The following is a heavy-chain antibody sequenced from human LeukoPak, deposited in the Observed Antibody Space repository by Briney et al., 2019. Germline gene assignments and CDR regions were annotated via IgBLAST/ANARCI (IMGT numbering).Heavy chain of an antibody. D-gene: IGHD2-15*01. CDR3: ARDLGYCSGGSCSPRGYFDY. J-gene: IGHJ4*02. Sequence: PGGSLRLSCAASGFTFSDYYMSWIRQAPGKGLEWVSHISSSGSTIYYADSVKGRFTISRDNAKNSLYLQMNSLRAEDTAVYYCARDLGYCSGGSCSPRGYFDYWGQGTLVTVSS. CDR1: GFTFSDYY. V-gene: IGHV3-11*01. CDR2: ISSSGSTI.